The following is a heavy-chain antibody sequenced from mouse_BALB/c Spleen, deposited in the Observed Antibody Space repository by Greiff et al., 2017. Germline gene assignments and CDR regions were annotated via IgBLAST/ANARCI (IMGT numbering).Heavy chain of an antibody. CDR3: ARGKLGFAY. CDR1: GYSITSDYA. V-gene: IGHV3-2*02. D-gene: IGHD1-3*01. Sequence: EVKLVESGPGLVKPSQSLSLTCTVTGYSITSDYAWNWIRQFPGNKLEWMGYISYSGSTSYNPSLKSRISITRDTSKNQFFLQLNSVTTEDTATYYCARGKLGFAYWGQGTLVTVSA. J-gene: IGHJ3*01. CDR2: ISYSGST.